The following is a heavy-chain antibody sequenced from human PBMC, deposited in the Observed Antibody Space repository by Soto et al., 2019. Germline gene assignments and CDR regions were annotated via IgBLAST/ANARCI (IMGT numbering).Heavy chain of an antibody. CDR3: AQMVVAVAGHIDY. CDR1: GFTFSSYG. V-gene: IGHV3-30*18. J-gene: IGHJ4*02. CDR2: ISYDGSNK. Sequence: QVQLVESGGGVVQPGRSLRLSCAASGFTFSSYGMHWVRQAPGKGLEWVAVISYDGSNKYYADSVEGRFTISRDNAKNTLYLQMSSLRAEDTAVYYCAQMVVAVAGHIDYWGQGTLVTVSS. D-gene: IGHD6-19*01.